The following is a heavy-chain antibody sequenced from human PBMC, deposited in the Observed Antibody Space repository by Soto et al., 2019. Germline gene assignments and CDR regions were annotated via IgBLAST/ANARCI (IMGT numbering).Heavy chain of an antibody. D-gene: IGHD1-26*01. V-gene: IGHV3-23*01. Sequence: GVLRLSCAASGFTFTTYAMSWVRQAPGMGLEWVSSISGSGGSIQYAESVKGRFTISRDDSKDTLYLQMDTLRAEDTARYYCAKATGLVGASHYFDYWGRGTLVTVSS. J-gene: IGHJ4*02. CDR2: ISGSGGSI. CDR1: GFTFTTYA. CDR3: AKATGLVGASHYFDY.